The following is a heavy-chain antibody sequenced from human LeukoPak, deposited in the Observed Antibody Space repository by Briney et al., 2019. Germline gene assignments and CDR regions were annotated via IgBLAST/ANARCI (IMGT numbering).Heavy chain of an antibody. D-gene: IGHD2-15*01. V-gene: IGHV3-21*01. CDR1: GFTFSSYS. J-gene: IGHJ4*02. Sequence: GGSLRLSCAASGFTFSSYSMNWVRQAPGKGLEWVSSISSSSSYIYYADPVKGRFTISRDNAKNSLYLQMNSLRAEDTAVYYCAKAPVGYCSGGSCYWDYWGQGTLVTVSS. CDR3: AKAPVGYCSGGSCYWDY. CDR2: ISSSSSYI.